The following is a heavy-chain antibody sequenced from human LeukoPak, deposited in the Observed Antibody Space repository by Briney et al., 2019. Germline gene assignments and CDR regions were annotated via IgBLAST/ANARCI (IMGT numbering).Heavy chain of an antibody. CDR1: GFTFSSYA. CDR3: ARERGNNWFDP. D-gene: IGHD3-16*01. J-gene: IGHJ5*02. CDR2: IYSGGST. Sequence: GGSLRLSCAASGFTFSSYAMSWVRQAPGKGLEWVSVIYSGGSTYYADSVKGRFTISRDNSKNTLYLQMNSLRAEDTAVYYCARERGNNWFDPWGQGTLVTVSS. V-gene: IGHV3-53*01.